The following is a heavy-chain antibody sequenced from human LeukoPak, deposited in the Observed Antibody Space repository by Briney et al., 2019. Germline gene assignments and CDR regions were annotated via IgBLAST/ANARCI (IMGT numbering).Heavy chain of an antibody. Sequence: GSLRLSCAASGFTFSSYWMYCVRQAPGKGLVWVSRINSDGKTTNYADSVKGRFTISRDNAENTLYLQMNSLRAEDTAVYYCTRDITLTRGGRSDYWGQGTLVTVST. D-gene: IGHD3-10*01. CDR1: GFTFSSYW. V-gene: IGHV3-74*01. CDR2: INSDGKTT. CDR3: TRDITLTRGGRSDY. J-gene: IGHJ4*02.